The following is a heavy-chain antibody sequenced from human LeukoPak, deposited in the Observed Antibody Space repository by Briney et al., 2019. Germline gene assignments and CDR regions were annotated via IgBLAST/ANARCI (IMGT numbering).Heavy chain of an antibody. D-gene: IGHD3-10*01. Sequence: SETLSLTCTVSGGSISSYYWSWIRQPAGKGLEWIGRIYTSGSTNYNPSLKSRVTMSVDTSKNQFSLKLSSVTAADTAVYYCARGYYGSGSHCCHMDVWGKGTTITVS. CDR2: IYTSGST. V-gene: IGHV4-4*07. J-gene: IGHJ6*03. CDR3: ARGYYGSGSHCCHMDV. CDR1: GGSISSYY.